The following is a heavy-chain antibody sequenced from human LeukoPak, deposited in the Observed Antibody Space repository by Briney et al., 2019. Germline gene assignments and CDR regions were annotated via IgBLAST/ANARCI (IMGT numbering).Heavy chain of an antibody. Sequence: PGGSLRLSCAASGFTVSSNYMSWVRQAPGKGLEWVSVIYSGGSTYYADSVKGRFTISRDNSKNTLYLQMNSLRAEDTAVYYCARDPVSRRPVSEDRGQGTLVTVSS. J-gene: IGHJ4*02. CDR3: ARDPVSRRPVSED. D-gene: IGHD1-14*01. CDR1: GFTVSSNY. V-gene: IGHV3-66*01. CDR2: IYSGGST.